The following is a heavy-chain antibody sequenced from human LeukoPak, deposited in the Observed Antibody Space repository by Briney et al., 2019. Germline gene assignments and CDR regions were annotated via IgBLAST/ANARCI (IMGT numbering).Heavy chain of an antibody. D-gene: IGHD3-9*01. CDR2: INHSGST. V-gene: IGHV4-34*01. CDR3: ARGRRYFDWLLLRVWFDP. CDR1: GGSFSGYY. J-gene: IGHJ5*02. Sequence: SETLSLTCAVYGGSFSGYYWSWIRQPPGKGLELIGEINHSGSTNYNPSLKSRVTISVDTSKNQFSLKLSSVTAADTAVYYCARGRRYFDWLLLRVWFDPWGQGTLVTVSS.